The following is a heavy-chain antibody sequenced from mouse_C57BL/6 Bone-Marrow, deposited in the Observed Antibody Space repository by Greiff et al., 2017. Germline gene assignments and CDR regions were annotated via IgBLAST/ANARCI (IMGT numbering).Heavy chain of an antibody. Sequence: QVQLQQPGAELVRPGSSVKLSCKASGYTFTSYWMHWVKQRPIQGLEWIGNIDPSDSETHYNQKFKDKATLTVDKSSSTAYMQLRSLTSEDSAVYYCARKHLYGSTCDYWGQVTTLTVSS. CDR1: GYTFTSYW. D-gene: IGHD1-1*01. V-gene: IGHV1-52*01. J-gene: IGHJ2*01. CDR2: IDPSDSET. CDR3: ARKHLYGSTCDY.